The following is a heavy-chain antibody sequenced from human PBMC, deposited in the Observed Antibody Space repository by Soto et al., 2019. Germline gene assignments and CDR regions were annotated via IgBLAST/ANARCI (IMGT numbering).Heavy chain of an antibody. D-gene: IGHD6-6*01. CDR3: AGHVSSSWVQYF. V-gene: IGHV4-31*03. Sequence: QVQLQESGPGLAKPSQTLSLTCSVSGGSVTSGGHYWSWIRQHPGKGLEWIGIIYYSGSTYYTPSLRSRVTMSLDKSKNQFSLSLSSVTAADTAVYYCAGHVSSSWVQYFWGQGTLVTVSS. CDR1: GGSVTSGGHY. CDR2: IYYSGST. J-gene: IGHJ4*02.